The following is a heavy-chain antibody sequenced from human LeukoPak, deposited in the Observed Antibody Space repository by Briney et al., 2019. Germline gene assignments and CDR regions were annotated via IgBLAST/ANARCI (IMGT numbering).Heavy chain of an antibody. D-gene: IGHD6-19*01. CDR2: IYYSGST. CDR1: GGSISSYY. V-gene: IGHV4-59*12. J-gene: IGHJ4*02. CDR3: ARTDSSGWYGGFDY. Sequence: PSETLSLTCTVSGGSISSYYWSWIRQPPGKGLEWIGYIYYSGSTYYNPSLESRVTISVDTAKNQFSMTLSSVTAADTAVYYCARTDSSGWYGGFDYWGQGTLVTVSS.